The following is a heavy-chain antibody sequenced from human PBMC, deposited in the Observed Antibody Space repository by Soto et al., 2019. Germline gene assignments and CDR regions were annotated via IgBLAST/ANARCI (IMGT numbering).Heavy chain of an antibody. J-gene: IGHJ4*02. V-gene: IGHV3-21*01. CDR3: ARTHSSGGTGVNY. CDR2: ISSSSSYI. Sequence: GGSLRLSCAASGFAFISYSINFFGQAPVKWLEWVSSISSSSSYIYYADSVKGRFTISRDNAKNSLYLQMNSLRAEDTAVYYCARTHSSGGTGVNYWGQGTLVTVSS. CDR1: GFAFISYS. D-gene: IGHD3-22*01.